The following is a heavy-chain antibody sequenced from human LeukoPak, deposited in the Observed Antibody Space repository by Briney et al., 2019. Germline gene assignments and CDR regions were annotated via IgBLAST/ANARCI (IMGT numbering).Heavy chain of an antibody. CDR1: GYPFSRHA. D-gene: IGHD3-10*01. J-gene: IGHJ4*02. V-gene: IGHV1-3*01. CDR3: ARDRGRILWFGEFDY. Sequence: ASVKVSCKASGYPFSRHAIHWVRQAPGQRLEWMGWINSGNGKTKYSQKFQGRVTITRDTSASTAYMKLTSLTAEDTAVYYCARDRGRILWFGEFDYWGQGTLVSVSS. CDR2: INSGNGKT.